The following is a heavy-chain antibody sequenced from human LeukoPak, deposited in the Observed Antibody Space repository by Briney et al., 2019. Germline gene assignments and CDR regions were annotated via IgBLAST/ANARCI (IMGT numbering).Heavy chain of an antibody. J-gene: IGHJ4*02. CDR1: GFTFSSYW. CDR3: ARAGYSSRWTYDY. D-gene: IGHD6-13*01. CDR2: IKRDGSEK. V-gene: IGHV3-7*04. Sequence: GGSLRLSCAASGFTFSSYWMSWVRQAPGKGLEWVANIKRDGSEKYYVDSVKGRFTISRDNAKNSLYLQMNSLRAEDTAVYYCARAGYSSRWTYDYWGQGTLVTVSS.